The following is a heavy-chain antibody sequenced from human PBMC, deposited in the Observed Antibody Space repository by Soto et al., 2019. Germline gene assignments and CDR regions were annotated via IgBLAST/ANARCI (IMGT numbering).Heavy chain of an antibody. V-gene: IGHV3-30*03. CDR1: GFRFGTTG. Sequence: GGSLRLSCVASGFRFGTTGIHWVRQAPGKGLEWVAVIGFDGRSIFYGDSVKGRFTVSRDNSKNTAFLQMDSLRPGDTGVYYCARDAIRQQLPDWGQGTLLTVSS. CDR3: ARDAIRQQLPD. D-gene: IGHD6-13*01. J-gene: IGHJ4*02. CDR2: IGFDGRSI.